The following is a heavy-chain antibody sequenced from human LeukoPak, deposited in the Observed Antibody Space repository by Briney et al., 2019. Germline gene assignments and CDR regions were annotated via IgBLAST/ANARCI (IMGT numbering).Heavy chain of an antibody. CDR1: GFTFSSYG. J-gene: IGHJ4*02. D-gene: IGHD6-19*01. Sequence: GGSLRLSCAASGFTFSSYGMSWVRQAPGKGLEWVSAIIGGVGSTYYADSAKGRFTISRDNSKNTRYLQMTSLSAEDTAVYYCAVRSSGWYVGFDYWGQGTLVTVSS. V-gene: IGHV3-23*01. CDR3: AVRSSGWYVGFDY. CDR2: IIGGVGST.